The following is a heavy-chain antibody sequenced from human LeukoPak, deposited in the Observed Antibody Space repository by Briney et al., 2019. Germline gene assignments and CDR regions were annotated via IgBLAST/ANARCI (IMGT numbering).Heavy chain of an antibody. V-gene: IGHV3-53*01. CDR2: IYADGTT. D-gene: IGHD6-13*01. CDR1: GFIVNTNY. Sequence: GGSLRLSCAASGFIVNTNYMTWVRQAPGRGLEWVSFIYADGTTYYADSVKGRFTISRDNAKNSLYLQMNSLRAEDTAFYYCARDKAAAGTLFDYWGQGALVTVSS. CDR3: ARDKAAAGTLFDY. J-gene: IGHJ4*02.